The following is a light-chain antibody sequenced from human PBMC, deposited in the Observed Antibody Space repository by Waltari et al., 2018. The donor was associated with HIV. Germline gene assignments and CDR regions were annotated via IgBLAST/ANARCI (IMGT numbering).Light chain of an antibody. CDR3: QQYSNWPLT. V-gene: IGKV3-15*01. CDR1: QSVSTS. J-gene: IGKJ4*01. Sequence: EIVMTQSPATLSVSTGERAHLSCRASQSVSTSSAWYQQKPGQPPRLLFYDASTRASGVPARFSGSGSGTEFTLTISSLQSEDFAVYYCQQYSNWPLTFGGGTKVEI. CDR2: DAS.